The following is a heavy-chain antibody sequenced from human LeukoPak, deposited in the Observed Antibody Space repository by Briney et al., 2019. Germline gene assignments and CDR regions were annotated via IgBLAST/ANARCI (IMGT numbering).Heavy chain of an antibody. CDR3: ARDLLRGGSFDY. Sequence: PGGSLRLSCAASGFTFSIHAMSWVRQAPGMGLEWVSAISGSDDRTWYADSVKGRFTISRDNSENTLYLQMNSLRAEDTAVYYCARDLLRGGSFDYWGQGTLVSVSS. CDR2: ISGSDDRT. J-gene: IGHJ4*02. CDR1: GFTFSIHA. D-gene: IGHD3-10*01. V-gene: IGHV3-23*01.